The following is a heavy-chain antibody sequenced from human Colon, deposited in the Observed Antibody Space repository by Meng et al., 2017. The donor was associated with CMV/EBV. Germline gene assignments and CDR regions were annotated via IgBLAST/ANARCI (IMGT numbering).Heavy chain of an antibody. D-gene: IGHD7-27*01. CDR3: VRDLTGEEDY. Sequence: SETLSLTCTVSGGSISTTPYHWGWFRQSPGKGLEWIGDINTSGRPNYNPSLKSRVTISIDTSRNQFYLNVNSVTAADTAVYYCVRDLTGEEDYWGQGNLVTVSS. V-gene: IGHV4-39*02. CDR2: INTSGRP. J-gene: IGHJ4*02. CDR1: GGSISTTPYH.